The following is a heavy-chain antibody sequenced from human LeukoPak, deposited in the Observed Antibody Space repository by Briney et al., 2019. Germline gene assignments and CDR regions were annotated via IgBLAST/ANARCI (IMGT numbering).Heavy chain of an antibody. J-gene: IGHJ2*01. Sequence: TSETLSLTCTVSGGSISTYYWGWIRQAPGKGLEWIGNIYYSGSTNYNPSLKSRVTISVDASKNQFSLKLSSVTAADTAVYYCARAHGDYDWDWYFDLWGRGTLVTVSS. CDR3: ARAHGDYDWDWYFDL. V-gene: IGHV4-59*01. D-gene: IGHD4-17*01. CDR1: GGSISTYY. CDR2: IYYSGST.